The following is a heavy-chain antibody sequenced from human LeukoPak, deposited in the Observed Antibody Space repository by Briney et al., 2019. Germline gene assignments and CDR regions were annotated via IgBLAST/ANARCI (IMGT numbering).Heavy chain of an antibody. D-gene: IGHD2-15*01. Sequence: ASVKVSCKASGYTFTGYYMHWVRQAPGQGLEWMGRINPNSGGTNYAQKFQGRVTMTRDTSISTAYMELSRLRSDDMAVYYCARGAYCSGGSCLQPKRYDYWGQGTLVTVSS. CDR1: GYTFTGYY. J-gene: IGHJ4*02. CDR3: ARGAYCSGGSCLQPKRYDY. CDR2: INPNSGGT. V-gene: IGHV1-2*06.